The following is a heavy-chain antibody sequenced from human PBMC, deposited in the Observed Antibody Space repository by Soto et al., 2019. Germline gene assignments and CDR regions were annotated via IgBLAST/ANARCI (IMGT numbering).Heavy chain of an antibody. D-gene: IGHD5-18*01. V-gene: IGHV3-30*18. CDR3: AKSGDTAMDINYFDY. Sequence: PGGSLRLSCAASGFTFSSCGMHWVRQAPGKGLEWVAVISYDGSNKYYADSVKGRFTISRDNSKNTLYLQMNSLRAEDTAVYYCAKSGDTAMDINYFDYWGQGTLVTVSS. CDR1: GFTFSSCG. J-gene: IGHJ4*02. CDR2: ISYDGSNK.